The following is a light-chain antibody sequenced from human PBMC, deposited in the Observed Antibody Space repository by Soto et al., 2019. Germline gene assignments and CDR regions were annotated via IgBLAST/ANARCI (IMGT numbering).Light chain of an antibody. V-gene: IGLV2-8*01. J-gene: IGLJ2*01. CDR3: SSYAGSNKVV. Sequence: QSALTQPPSASGSPGQSVTISCTGTSSQVGNYDYGSWYQQHPGKAPKLLIYEVTKRPSGVPDRFSGSKSGNTASLTVSGLQADDEADYYCSSYAGSNKVVFGEGTKLTVL. CDR2: EVT. CDR1: SSQVGNYDY.